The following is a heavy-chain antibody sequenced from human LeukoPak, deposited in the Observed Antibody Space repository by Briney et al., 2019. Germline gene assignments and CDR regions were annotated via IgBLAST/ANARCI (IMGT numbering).Heavy chain of an antibody. Sequence: GGSLRLSCAASGLTFSSYGMHWVRKAPGRGLEGVAIVWYDGSKKYYSDSMKGRFTISRDNSQNTLSLQMNSLRAEDTAVYYCARGGSYYDYWGQGTLVTVSS. CDR1: GLTFSSYG. CDR3: ARGGSYYDY. V-gene: IGHV3-33*01. J-gene: IGHJ4*02. D-gene: IGHD3-16*01. CDR2: VWYDGSKK.